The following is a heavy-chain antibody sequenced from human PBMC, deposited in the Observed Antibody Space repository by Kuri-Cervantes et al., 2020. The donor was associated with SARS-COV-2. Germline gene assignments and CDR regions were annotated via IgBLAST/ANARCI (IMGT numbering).Heavy chain of an antibody. J-gene: IGHJ5*02. Sequence: GESLKISCAASGFTFSSYGMHWVRQAPGKGLEWVAFIRHDGSNKYYADSVKGRFTISRDNSKNTLYLQMNSLRAEDTAVYYCAKDAEQWLVPERNWFDPWGQGTLVTVSS. CDR3: AKDAEQWLVPERNWFDP. V-gene: IGHV3-30*02. CDR1: GFTFSSYG. D-gene: IGHD6-19*01. CDR2: IRHDGSNK.